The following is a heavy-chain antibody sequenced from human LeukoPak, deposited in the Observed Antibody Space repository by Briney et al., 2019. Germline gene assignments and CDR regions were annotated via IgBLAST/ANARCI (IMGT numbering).Heavy chain of an antibody. V-gene: IGHV1-69*05. J-gene: IGHJ6*03. Sequence: GASVKVSCKASGGTFSSYAISWVRQAPGQGLEWMGGIIPIFGTANYAQKFQGRVTITTDESTSTAYMELSSLRSEDTAVYYCARAGRYCSSTSCYTNYYYMDVWGKGTTVNVSS. D-gene: IGHD2-2*02. CDR2: IIPIFGTA. CDR3: ARAGRYCSSTSCYTNYYYMDV. CDR1: GGTFSSYA.